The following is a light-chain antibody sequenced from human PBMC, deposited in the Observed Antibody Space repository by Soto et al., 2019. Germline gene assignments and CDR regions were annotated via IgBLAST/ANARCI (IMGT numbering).Light chain of an antibody. CDR3: ALFMGNGISV. CDR2: STS. V-gene: IGLV8-61*01. J-gene: IGLJ1*01. CDR1: SSSVSTANN. Sequence: QTVVTQESSFSVSPGGTVTLTCGLISSSVSTANNPNWYQQTPGLAPRTLIYSTSTRSSGVPDRFSGSILGNKAALTITGAQADDESDYYCALFMGNGISVFGTGTKLTVL.